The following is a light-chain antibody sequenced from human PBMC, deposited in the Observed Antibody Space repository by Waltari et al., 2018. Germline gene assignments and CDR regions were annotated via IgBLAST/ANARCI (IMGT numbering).Light chain of an antibody. CDR1: QDINKY. CDR2: DAS. J-gene: IGKJ2*01. CDR3: QQYYTVPYS. Sequence: DIQMTQSPSSLSASVGDRVTITCQAIQDINKYLNWFQQRPGKAPRVLIYDASDLETGVPSRFSGNGSGTDFSLTISSLQPEDIGRYYCQQYYTVPYSFGQGTTLELK. V-gene: IGKV1-33*01.